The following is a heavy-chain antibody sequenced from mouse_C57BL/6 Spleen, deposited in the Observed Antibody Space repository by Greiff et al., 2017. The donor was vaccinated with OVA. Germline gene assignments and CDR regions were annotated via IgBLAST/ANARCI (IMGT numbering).Heavy chain of an antibody. CDR1: GYTFTSYW. J-gene: IGHJ1*03. Sequence: QVQLKQSGAELVKPGASVKLSCKASGYTFTSYWMHWVKQRPGRGLEWIGRIDPNSGGTKYNEKFKSKATLTVDKPSSTAYMQLSSLTSEDSAVYYCAKTDHYGSSYWYFDVWGTGTTVTVSS. CDR2: IDPNSGGT. CDR3: AKTDHYGSSYWYFDV. V-gene: IGHV1-72*01. D-gene: IGHD1-1*01.